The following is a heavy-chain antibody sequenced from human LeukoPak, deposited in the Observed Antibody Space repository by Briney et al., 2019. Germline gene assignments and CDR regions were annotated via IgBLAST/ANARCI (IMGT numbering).Heavy chain of an antibody. CDR3: AKTIPYWYFDL. CDR1: GGSISSYY. J-gene: IGHJ2*01. V-gene: IGHV4-59*13. D-gene: IGHD5-24*01. Sequence: SETLSLTCTVSGGSISSYYWSWIRQPPGKGLEWIGYIYYSGSTNYNPSLKSRVTISVDTSKNQFSLKLSSVTAADTAIYYCAKTIPYWYFDLWGRGTLVTVSS. CDR2: IYYSGST.